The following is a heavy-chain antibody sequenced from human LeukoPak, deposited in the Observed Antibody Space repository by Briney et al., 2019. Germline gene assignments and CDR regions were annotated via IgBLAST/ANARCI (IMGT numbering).Heavy chain of an antibody. J-gene: IGHJ4*02. D-gene: IGHD4-23*01. CDR1: GFTFSSYS. V-gene: IGHV3-23*01. CDR3: AKGPDYGGNAPFDY. Sequence: GGSLRLSCAASGFTFSSYSMNWVRQAPGKGLEWVSAISGSGGSTYYADSVKGRFTISRDNSKNTLYLQMNSLRAEDTAVYYCAKGPDYGGNAPFDYWGQGTLVTVPS. CDR2: ISGSGGST.